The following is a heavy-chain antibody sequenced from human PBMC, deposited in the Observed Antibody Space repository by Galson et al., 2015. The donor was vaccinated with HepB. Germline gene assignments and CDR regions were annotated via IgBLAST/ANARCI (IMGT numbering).Heavy chain of an antibody. J-gene: IGHJ3*02. Sequence: QSGAEVKKPGESLRISCKGSGYSFTSYWISWVRQMPGKGLEWMGRIDPSDSYTNYSPSFQGHVTISADKSISTAYLQWSSLKASDTAMYYCARSRGAIVVVPAAISQQTLDAFDIWGQGTMVTVSS. V-gene: IGHV5-10-1*01. CDR3: ARSRGAIVVVPAAISQQTLDAFDI. CDR1: GYSFTSYW. D-gene: IGHD2-2*01. CDR2: IDPSDSYT.